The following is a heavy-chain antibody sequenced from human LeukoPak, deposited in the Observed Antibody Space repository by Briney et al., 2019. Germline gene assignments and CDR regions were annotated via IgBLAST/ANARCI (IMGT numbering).Heavy chain of an antibody. D-gene: IGHD3-9*01. Sequence: PGGSLRLSCAASGFTFDDYAMNWVRQAPGKGLEWVSAISGSGGTTYYADSVKGRFTISRDNSKNTLYLQMNSLRAEDTAVYYCAKALNVDVLRYFDVGQAHFDYWGQGTLVTVSS. J-gene: IGHJ4*02. V-gene: IGHV3-23*01. CDR2: ISGSGGTT. CDR1: GFTFDDYA. CDR3: AKALNVDVLRYFDVGQAHFDY.